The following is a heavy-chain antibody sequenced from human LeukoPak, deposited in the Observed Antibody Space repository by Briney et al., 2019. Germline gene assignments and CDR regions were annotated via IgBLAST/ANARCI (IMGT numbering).Heavy chain of an antibody. J-gene: IGHJ4*02. CDR3: ARGRRWLQN. Sequence: PSETLSLTCAVYGGSLSGYYWSWIRQPPGKGLEWIGEINHSGSTNYNPSLKSRVTISVDTSKNQFSLKLSSVTAADTAVYYCARGRRWLQNWGQGTLVTVSS. D-gene: IGHD5-24*01. CDR2: INHSGST. CDR1: GGSLSGYY. V-gene: IGHV4-34*01.